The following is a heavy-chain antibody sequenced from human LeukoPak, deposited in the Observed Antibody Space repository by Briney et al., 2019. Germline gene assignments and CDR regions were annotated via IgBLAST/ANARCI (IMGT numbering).Heavy chain of an antibody. Sequence: SVKVSCKASGFTFINSAVQWVRQARGQRLEWIGWIVVGSGNTNYAQKFQERVTITRDMSTSTAYMELSSLRSEDTAVYYCTSDPTFYSGRYCFDYWGQGTTVTVSS. J-gene: IGHJ4*03. D-gene: IGHD1-26*01. CDR3: TSDPTFYSGRYCFDY. CDR2: IVVGSGNT. CDR1: GFTFINSA. V-gene: IGHV1-58*01.